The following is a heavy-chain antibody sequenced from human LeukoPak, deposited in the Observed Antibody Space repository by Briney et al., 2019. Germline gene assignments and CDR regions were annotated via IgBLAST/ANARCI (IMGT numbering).Heavy chain of an antibody. V-gene: IGHV3-13*01. CDR2: IGTAGDT. D-gene: IGHD3-3*01. Sequence: GGSLRLSCAASGFTFSSYDMHWVRQATGKGLEWVSSIGTAGDTYYSGSVKGRFTITRENAKNSFYLQTNGLRAGYTAVYYCARGGHYEPPDYWGQGTLVTVSS. CDR1: GFTFSSYD. J-gene: IGHJ4*02. CDR3: ARGGHYEPPDY.